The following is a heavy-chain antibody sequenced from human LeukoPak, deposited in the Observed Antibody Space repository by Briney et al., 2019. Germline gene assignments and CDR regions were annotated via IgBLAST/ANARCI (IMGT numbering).Heavy chain of an antibody. CDR1: GDYVSNYY. V-gene: IGHV4-59*08. J-gene: IGHJ4*02. CDR3: ARGEPSYVADF. D-gene: IGHD1-26*01. CDR2: LYYSGSP. Sequence: KPSETLSLTCTVSGDYVSNYYWSRIRQPPGKGLERIGYLYYSGSPSDNPSLRSRVTISVDTSKNQFSLRLTSVTAADTAVYYCARGEPSYVADFWGQGALVTVST.